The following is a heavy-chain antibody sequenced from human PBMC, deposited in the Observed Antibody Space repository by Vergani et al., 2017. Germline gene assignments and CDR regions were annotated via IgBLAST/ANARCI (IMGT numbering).Heavy chain of an antibody. J-gene: IGHJ4*02. V-gene: IGHV3-9*01. Sequence: EVQLVESGGGLVQPGRSLRLSCAASGFTFDDYAMHWVRQAPGKGLEWVSGISWNSGSIGYADSVKGRFTISRDNAKNSLYLQMNSLRAEDTAVYYCARDATANYDFWSGYSDYWGQGTLVTVSS. CDR3: ARDATANYDFWSGYSDY. D-gene: IGHD3-3*01. CDR1: GFTFDDYA. CDR2: ISWNSGSI.